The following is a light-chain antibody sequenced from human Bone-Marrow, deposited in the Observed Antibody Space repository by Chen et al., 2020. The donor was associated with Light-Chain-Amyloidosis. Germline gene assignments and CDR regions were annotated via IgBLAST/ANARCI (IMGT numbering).Light chain of an antibody. CDR2: AVT. CDR1: SSDVGGDNH. Sequence: QSALTQPASVSGSPGQSITISCTGTSSDVGGDNHVSWYQQHPDKAPKLLIYAVTNRPSWVPDRFSGSKSNNTASLTISGLQTEDEADYFCSSYTITNTLVFGGGTRVTVL. CDR3: SSYTITNTLV. V-gene: IGLV2-14*01. J-gene: IGLJ1*01.